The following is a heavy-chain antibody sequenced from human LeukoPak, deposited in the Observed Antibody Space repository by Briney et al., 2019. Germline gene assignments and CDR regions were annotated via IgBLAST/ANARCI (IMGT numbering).Heavy chain of an antibody. V-gene: IGHV3-74*01. CDR2: INGDGTKT. CDR3: AKSAGDYYDSSGYYHRPLGY. Sequence: GGSLRLSCAASGFTFSSDWMHWVRQGPGKGLVWVSRINGDGTKTLYADSVKGRFTISRDNAKNTLFLQMNSLRAEDTAVYYCAKSAGDYYDSSGYYHRPLGYWGQGTLVTVSS. J-gene: IGHJ4*02. CDR1: GFTFSSDW. D-gene: IGHD3-22*01.